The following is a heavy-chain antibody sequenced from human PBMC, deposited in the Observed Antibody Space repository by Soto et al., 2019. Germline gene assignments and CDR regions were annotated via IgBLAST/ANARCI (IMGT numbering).Heavy chain of an antibody. CDR1: GYTFTSYD. CDR3: ATSHYYYYYMDV. D-gene: IGHD1-7*01. CDR2: MNPNSGNT. J-gene: IGHJ6*03. Sequence: QVQLVQSGAEVKKPGASVKVSCKASGYTFTSYDINWVRQATGQGLEWMGWMNPNSGNTGYAQKFQGRVTMTKNTSISTAYMELSSLRSEDTAVYYCATSHYYYYYMDVWGKGTTVTVSS. V-gene: IGHV1-8*01.